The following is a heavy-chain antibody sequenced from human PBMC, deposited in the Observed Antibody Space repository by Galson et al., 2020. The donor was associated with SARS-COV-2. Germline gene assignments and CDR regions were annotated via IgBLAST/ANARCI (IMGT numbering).Heavy chain of an antibody. CDR2: INHSGST. J-gene: IGHJ6*03. CDR3: ARDGVATIPGFVFYYYYMDV. Sequence: SETLSLTCAVYGGSFSGYYWSWIRQPPGKGLEWIGEINHSGSTNYNPSLKSRVTISVDTSKNQFSLKLSSVTAADTAVYYCARDGVATIPGFVFYYYYMDVWGKGTTVTVSS. CDR1: GGSFSGYY. D-gene: IGHD5-12*01. V-gene: IGHV4-34*01.